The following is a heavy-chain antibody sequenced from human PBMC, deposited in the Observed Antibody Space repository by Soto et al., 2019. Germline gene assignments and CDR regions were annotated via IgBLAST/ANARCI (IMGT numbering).Heavy chain of an antibody. D-gene: IGHD4-17*01. J-gene: IGHJ6*03. CDR2: ISSNGGST. V-gene: IGHV3-64*01. Sequence: GGSLRLSCAASGFTFSSYAMHWVRQAPGKGLEYVSAISSNGGSTYYANSVKGRFTISRDNSKNTLYLQMGSLRAEDMAVYYCARSRPLYDYGDYVDVPSPGEDYYMDVWGKGTTVTVSS. CDR1: GFTFSSYA. CDR3: ARSRPLYDYGDYVDVPSPGEDYYMDV.